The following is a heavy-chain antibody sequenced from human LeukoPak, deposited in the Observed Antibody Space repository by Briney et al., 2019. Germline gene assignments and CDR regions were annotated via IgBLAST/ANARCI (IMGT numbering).Heavy chain of an antibody. CDR1: GCRFTSYW. D-gene: IGHD1-26*01. V-gene: IGHV5-51*01. Sequence: GADLLISSKGSGCRFTSYWFGWWRRQPGKGLVGMGVIYPRNADTRYSPSFQGQVTISADKSISTAYLQWSSLTASDADMYYCGRRVGASAETFDYWGQGTLVTVSS. CDR2: IYPRNADT. CDR3: GRRVGASAETFDY. J-gene: IGHJ4*02.